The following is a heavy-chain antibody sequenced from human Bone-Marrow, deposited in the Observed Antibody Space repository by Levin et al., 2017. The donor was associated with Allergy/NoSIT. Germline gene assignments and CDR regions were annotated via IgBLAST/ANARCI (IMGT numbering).Heavy chain of an antibody. J-gene: IGHJ6*03. CDR1: GFAFDSYA. CDR2: INWNSDST. V-gene: IGHV3-9*01. D-gene: IGHD2/OR15-2a*01. Sequence: PGGSLRLSCGASGFAFDSYAMPWVRQTPGKGLEWVSTINWNSDSTGYGDVVKGRFTISRDNAKRSLFLQMSGLRSEDTAIYYSVKEMDSEYYYFYMDVWDQGTMVTVSS. CDR3: VKEMDSEYYYFYMDV.